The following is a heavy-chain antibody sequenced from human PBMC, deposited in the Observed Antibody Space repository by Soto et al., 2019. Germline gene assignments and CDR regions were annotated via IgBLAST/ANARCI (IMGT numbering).Heavy chain of an antibody. J-gene: IGHJ4*02. V-gene: IGHV3-23*01. CDR1: GINFNSYA. Sequence: GGALRLSCAASGINFNSYAMSWVRQAPGKGLEWVSAISGSGGSTYYADSVKGRFTISRDNSKNTLYLQMNSLRAEDTAVYYCAKDFRVPAAPFWGQGTLVTVS. CDR2: ISGSGGST. D-gene: IGHD2-2*01. CDR3: AKDFRVPAAPF.